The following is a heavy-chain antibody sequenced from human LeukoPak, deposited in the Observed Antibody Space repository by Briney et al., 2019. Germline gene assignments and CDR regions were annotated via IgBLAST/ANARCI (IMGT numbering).Heavy chain of an antibody. CDR1: GGSVSSGSYY. D-gene: IGHD1-26*01. V-gene: IGHV4-61*01. CDR2: IYYSGST. Sequence: SETLSLTCTVSGGSVSSGSYYWSWIRQPPGKGLEWIGYIYYSGSTNYNPSLKSRVTISVDTSKIQFSLKLSSVTAADTAVYYCARGSYYDYWGQGTLVTVSS. CDR3: ARGSYYDY. J-gene: IGHJ4*02.